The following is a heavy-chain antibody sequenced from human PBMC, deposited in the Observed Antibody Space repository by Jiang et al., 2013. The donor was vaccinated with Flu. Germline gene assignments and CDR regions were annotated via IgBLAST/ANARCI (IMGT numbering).Heavy chain of an antibody. V-gene: IGHV3-33*01. CDR2: IWYDGSNK. CDR1: GFTFSSYG. D-gene: IGHD6-19*01. CDR3: AREGTPVAVKNWFDP. Sequence: QLLESGGGVVQPGRSLRLSCAASGFTFSSYGMHWVRQAPGKGLEWVAVIWYDGSNKYYADSVKGRFTISRDNSKNTLYLQMNSLRAEDTAVYYCAREGTPVAVKNWFDPWGQGTLVTVSS. J-gene: IGHJ5*02.